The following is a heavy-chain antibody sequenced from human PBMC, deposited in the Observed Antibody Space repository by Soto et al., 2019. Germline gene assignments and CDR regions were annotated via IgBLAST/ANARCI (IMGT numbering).Heavy chain of an antibody. J-gene: IGHJ4*02. V-gene: IGHV1-2*02. CDR2: VHPDSGGT. CDR3: ARGAQGFFPVSGSPGLFDY. Sequence: ASVKVSCKTSGYIFTDHLIHWVRQSPGQGLQWVGWVHPDSGGTNVAQAFQDRVTMTADTSITTAYMDLARLRPDDTAIFYCARGAQGFFPVSGSPGLFDYWGQGTLVTVSS. CDR1: GYIFTDHL. D-gene: IGHD1-26*01.